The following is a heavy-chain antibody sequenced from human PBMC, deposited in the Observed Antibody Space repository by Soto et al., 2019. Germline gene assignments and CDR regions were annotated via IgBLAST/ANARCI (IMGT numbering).Heavy chain of an antibody. CDR1: GGSISTYY. CDR2: IYYSGSA. V-gene: IGHV4-59*12. Sequence: SETLSLTCTVSGGSISTYYWNWIRQPPGKGLESIGYIYYSGSANYSPSLKSRVTISVDTSKNEFSLKLSSVTAADTAVYYCARGRGGYDILTGYYKNWFDPWGQGTLVTVSS. J-gene: IGHJ5*02. CDR3: ARGRGGYDILTGYYKNWFDP. D-gene: IGHD3-9*01.